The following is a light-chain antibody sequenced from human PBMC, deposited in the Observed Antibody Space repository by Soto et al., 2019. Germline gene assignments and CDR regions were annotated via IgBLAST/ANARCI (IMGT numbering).Light chain of an antibody. CDR2: GVS. V-gene: IGLV2-14*03. Sequence: QSVLTQPASVSGSPGQSITISCTGTSSDVGAYKYVSWYQQHPGKVPKHIIYGVSNRPSGVSNRFSGSKSGNTAFLTISGLQPEDEADYYCSSFTGTTTLDVFGTGTKLTVL. CDR3: SSFTGTTTLDV. CDR1: SSDVGAYKY. J-gene: IGLJ1*01.